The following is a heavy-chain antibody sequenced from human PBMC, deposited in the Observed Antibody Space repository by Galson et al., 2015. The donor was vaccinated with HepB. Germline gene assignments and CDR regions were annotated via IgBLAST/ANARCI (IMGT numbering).Heavy chain of an antibody. CDR1: GFTFSSYS. Sequence: SLRLSCAASGFTFSSYSMNWVRQAPGKGLEWVSSISSSSSYIYYADSVKGRFTISRDNAKNSLYLQMNSLRAEDTAVYYCARDRNYDSTGLYYYYGMDVWGQGTTVTVSS. CDR3: ARDRNYDSTGLYYYYGMDV. CDR2: ISSSSSYI. D-gene: IGHD3-22*01. J-gene: IGHJ6*02. V-gene: IGHV3-21*01.